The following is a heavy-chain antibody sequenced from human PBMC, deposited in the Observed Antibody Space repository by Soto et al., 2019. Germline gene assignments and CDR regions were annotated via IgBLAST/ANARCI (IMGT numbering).Heavy chain of an antibody. Sequence: QVQLVQSGAEVKKPGSSVKVSCKASGGTFNSYAISWVRQAPGQGLEWMGGIIPIFGTTNYAQKFQDRVTIAADESTSIAYMELSSLRSEDTAVFYCARSLGAYCGGDCYSGMDVWGQGTTVTVSS. D-gene: IGHD2-21*02. CDR3: ARSLGAYCGGDCYSGMDV. J-gene: IGHJ6*02. V-gene: IGHV1-69*12. CDR2: IIPIFGTT. CDR1: GGTFNSYA.